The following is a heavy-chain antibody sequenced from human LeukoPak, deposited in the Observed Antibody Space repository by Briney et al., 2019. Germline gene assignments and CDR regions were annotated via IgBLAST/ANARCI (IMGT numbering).Heavy chain of an antibody. V-gene: IGHV4-34*01. Sequence: SETLSLTCAVYGGSFSGYYWSWIRQPPGKGLEWIGEINHSGSTNYNPSLKSRVTISVDTSKNQFSLKLSSVTAADTAVYYCARGPSSYSSSWYLDYWGQGTLVTVSS. D-gene: IGHD6-13*01. CDR1: GGSFSGYY. CDR2: INHSGST. J-gene: IGHJ4*02. CDR3: ARGPSSYSSSWYLDY.